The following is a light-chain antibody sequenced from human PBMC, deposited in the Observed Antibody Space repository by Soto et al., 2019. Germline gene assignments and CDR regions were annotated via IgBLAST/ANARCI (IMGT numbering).Light chain of an antibody. CDR1: QSVSSSY. V-gene: IGKV3-20*01. CDR3: QQYGRT. Sequence: EIVLTQSPGTLPLSPGXXAXXXCRASQSVSSSYLAWYQQKPGQAPRLLIYGASSRATGIPDRFSGSGSGTDFTLTISRLEPEDFAVYYCQQYGRTFGQGTKVDI. CDR2: GAS. J-gene: IGKJ1*01.